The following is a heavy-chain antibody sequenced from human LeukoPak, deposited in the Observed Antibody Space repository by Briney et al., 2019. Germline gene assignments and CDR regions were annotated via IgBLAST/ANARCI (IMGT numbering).Heavy chain of an antibody. CDR2: IYTSGST. CDR1: GGSISSYY. D-gene: IGHD5-18*01. Sequence: KPSETLSLTCTVSGGSISSYYWSWIRQPAGKGLEWIGRIYTSGSTDYNPSLKTRVTISVDTSRNQFSLNLSSVAAADTAVYYCVRALYTYGSAQFYYYMDVWGRGTTVTVSS. J-gene: IGHJ6*03. V-gene: IGHV4-4*07. CDR3: VRALYTYGSAQFYYYMDV.